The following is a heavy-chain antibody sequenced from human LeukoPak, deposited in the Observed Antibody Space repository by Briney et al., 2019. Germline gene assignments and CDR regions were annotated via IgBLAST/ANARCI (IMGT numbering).Heavy chain of an antibody. CDR2: IKSKSDGGTP. CDR1: EFNFSNAW. D-gene: IGHD3-10*01. CDR3: TTDPDGSGSYSVPG. Sequence: KSGWYLRLYCAASEFNFSNAWMSWVRQAPGKGLDWVGRIKSKSDGGTPDYAAPVKGRFTISKDDSKNTLYLQMNSLKTEDTAVYYCTTDPDGSGSYSVPGWGQGTLVTVSS. J-gene: IGHJ4*02. V-gene: IGHV3-15*01.